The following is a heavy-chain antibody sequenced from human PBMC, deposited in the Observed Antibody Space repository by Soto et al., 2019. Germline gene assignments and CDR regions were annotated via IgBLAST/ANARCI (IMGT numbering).Heavy chain of an antibody. CDR1: GASISSFN. J-gene: IGHJ1*01. D-gene: IGHD6-13*01. Sequence: SETLSLTCSVSGASISSFNWNWVRQPAGKGPEWVGRLNIAGTINYNPSLKSRITMSMDTSKNQISLHLRSVTAADTAIYYCARDRGEYTSSWFWYFSHWGQGTLVTVS. CDR3: ARDRGEYTSSWFWYFSH. V-gene: IGHV4-4*07. CDR2: LNIAGTI.